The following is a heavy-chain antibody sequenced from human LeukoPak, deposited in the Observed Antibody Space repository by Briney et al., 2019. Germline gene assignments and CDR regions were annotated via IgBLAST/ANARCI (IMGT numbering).Heavy chain of an antibody. CDR2: IGWNSGSI. V-gene: IGHV3-9*01. Sequence: GGSLRLSCIASGFTLTNYAMCWVRQAPGKGLEWVSGIGWNSGSIGYADSVKGRFTISRDNAKNSLYLQMNGLRAEDTALYYCAKEIYGSGSYYKDGLDYWGQGTLVTVSS. CDR3: AKEIYGSGSYYKDGLDY. D-gene: IGHD3-10*01. CDR1: GFTLTNYA. J-gene: IGHJ4*02.